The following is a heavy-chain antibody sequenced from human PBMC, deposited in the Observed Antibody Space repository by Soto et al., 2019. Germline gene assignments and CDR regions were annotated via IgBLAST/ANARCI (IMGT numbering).Heavy chain of an antibody. CDR2: VSPPFRTS. D-gene: IGHD3-10*01. Sequence: QVQLVQSGAEVKKPGSSVKVSCKTSGVSFNNNGIGWVRQAPGHRLEWMGGVSPPFRTSNYARKFQGRISITADASTGTVNMELSSLTSEDTAQYYCARVLYYGSGSYSPYGMDVWGQGTTVTVYS. J-gene: IGHJ6*02. V-gene: IGHV1-69*01. CDR1: GVSFNNNG. CDR3: ARVLYYGSGSYSPYGMDV.